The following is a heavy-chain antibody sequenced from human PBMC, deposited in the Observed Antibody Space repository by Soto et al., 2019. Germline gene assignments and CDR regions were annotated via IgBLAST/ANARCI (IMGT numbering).Heavy chain of an antibody. D-gene: IGHD2-15*01. V-gene: IGHV3-23*01. CDR2: ISGNGGRT. CDR1: GFTFSSYA. Sequence: EVRLLESGGGLVQPGGSLRLSCAASGFTFSSYAMSWVRQAQGQGLEWVSFISGNGGRTYYEDSVRGRFTISRDNSKNTLYVQMNGLRDEDTAVYYCAKDMVDGRTQSFGGDTWGQGTLVTVSS. CDR3: AKDMVDGRTQSFGGDT. J-gene: IGHJ5*02.